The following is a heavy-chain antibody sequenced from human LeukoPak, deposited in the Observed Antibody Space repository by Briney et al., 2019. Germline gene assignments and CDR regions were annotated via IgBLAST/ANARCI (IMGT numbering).Heavy chain of an antibody. D-gene: IGHD3-3*01. CDR2: ISAYNGNT. CDR3: ARDELRFLEWPPSHDY. Sequence: GASAKVSCKASGYTFTSYGISGVRQAPGQGLEWMGWISAYNGNTNYEHKLQGRVTMTTDTSTSTAYLELRSLRTDDTAVYYCARDELRFLEWPPSHDYWGQGTLVTVSS. CDR1: GYTFTSYG. J-gene: IGHJ4*02. V-gene: IGHV1-18*01.